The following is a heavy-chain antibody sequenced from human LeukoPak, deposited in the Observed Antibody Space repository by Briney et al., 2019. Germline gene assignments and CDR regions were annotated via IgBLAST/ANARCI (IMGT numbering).Heavy chain of an antibody. Sequence: GGSLRLSCAASGFTFSTYWMNWYRQAPGKGLEWVGNINQDASEINYVDSVRGRFTISRDNAKNSLHLQMNSLRAVDTAVYYCATDRDNSDWQKRFDSWGQGTLVTVSS. J-gene: IGHJ4*02. CDR2: INQDASEI. V-gene: IGHV3-7*01. CDR1: GFTFSTYW. D-gene: IGHD2-21*02. CDR3: ATDRDNSDWQKRFDS.